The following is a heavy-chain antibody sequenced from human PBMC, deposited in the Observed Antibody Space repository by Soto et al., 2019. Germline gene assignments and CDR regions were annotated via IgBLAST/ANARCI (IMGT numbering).Heavy chain of an antibody. CDR2: VYSSGTT. Sequence: SETLSLTCTVSGGSISGNYWNWIRLPAGKGLEWIGRVYSSGTTSYNPSLKSRVTISVDTSKNHLSLKLTSVTAADTAVYYCGRDGRGSSSWDWGRGTLVTVSS. CDR1: GGSISGNY. CDR3: GRDGRGSSSWD. V-gene: IGHV4-4*07. J-gene: IGHJ4*02. D-gene: IGHD6-13*01.